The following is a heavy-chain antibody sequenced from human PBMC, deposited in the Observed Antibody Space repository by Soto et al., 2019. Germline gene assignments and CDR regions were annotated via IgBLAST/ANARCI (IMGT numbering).Heavy chain of an antibody. Sequence: NPSETLSLTCTVSGGSISSSSYYWGWIRQPPGKGLEWIGSIYYSGSTYYNPSFESRVAISVDTSKSQFSLNVTSVTAADTAVYFCARGRYCLTGRCFPNWFDSWGQGALVTVSS. D-gene: IGHD7-27*01. CDR2: IYYSGST. V-gene: IGHV4-39*01. J-gene: IGHJ5*01. CDR3: ARGRYCLTGRCFPNWFDS. CDR1: GGSISSSSYY.